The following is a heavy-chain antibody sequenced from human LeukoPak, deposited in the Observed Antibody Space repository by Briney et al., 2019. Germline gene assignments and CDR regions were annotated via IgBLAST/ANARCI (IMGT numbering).Heavy chain of an antibody. V-gene: IGHV4-59*01. J-gene: IGHJ3*02. CDR2: IYYNGGT. D-gene: IGHD3-22*01. CDR1: GGSIRSYY. Sequence: SETLSLTCTVSGGSIRSYYWSWIRQPPGKGLEWIGNIYYNGGTNYNPSLKSRVTISIDTSKNQFSLQLTSVTAADTAIYYCARGASYHYDSSGYFNDAFAIWGQGTMVTVS. CDR3: ARGASYHYDSSGYFNDAFAI.